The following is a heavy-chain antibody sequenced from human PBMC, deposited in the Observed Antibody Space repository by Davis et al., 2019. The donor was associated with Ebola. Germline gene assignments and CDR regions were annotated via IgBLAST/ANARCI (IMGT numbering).Heavy chain of an antibody. D-gene: IGHD5-18*01. J-gene: IGHJ4*02. V-gene: IGHV3-30*02. CDR1: GFTFSSYG. CDR3: TKRRGLRGYIPERDY. CDR2: IRYDGSNK. Sequence: GGSLRLSCAASGFTFSSYGMHWVRQAPGKGLEWVAFIRYDGSNKYYADPVKGRFTISSDNSKNTLYLQMNNLRAEDTAVYYCTKRRGLRGYIPERDYWGRGTLVTVSS.